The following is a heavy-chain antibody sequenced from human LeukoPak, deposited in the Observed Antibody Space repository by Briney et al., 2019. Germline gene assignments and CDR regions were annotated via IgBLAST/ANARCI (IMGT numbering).Heavy chain of an antibody. Sequence: PSETLSLTCTLSGGSISSSIYYWGWIRQPPGKGLEWIGSIYYSGTTYYKSSLKSRVTISVDTSKNQFSLKLSSVTAADTAVYYCARDGGNPAPFDYWGQGTLVTVSS. CDR2: IYYSGTT. V-gene: IGHV4-39*07. J-gene: IGHJ4*02. D-gene: IGHD4-23*01. CDR3: ARDGGNPAPFDY. CDR1: GGSISSSIYY.